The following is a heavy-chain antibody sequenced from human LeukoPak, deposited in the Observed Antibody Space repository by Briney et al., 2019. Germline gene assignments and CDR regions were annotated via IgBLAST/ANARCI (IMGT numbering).Heavy chain of an antibody. Sequence: GSLRLSCAASGFTFSSYSMNWVRQAPGKGLEWIGEINHNGITNYNPSLKSRVTISVDTSKNQFSLELRSVTAADTAVYYCARSVSGGLECDSWAQGSLVTVSS. CDR3: ARSVSGGLECDS. V-gene: IGHV4-34*01. CDR1: GFTFSSYS. D-gene: IGHD3-16*01. CDR2: INHNGIT. J-gene: IGHJ4*02.